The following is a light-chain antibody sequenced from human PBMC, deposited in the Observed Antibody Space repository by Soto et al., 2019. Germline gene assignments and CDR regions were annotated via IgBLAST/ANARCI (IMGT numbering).Light chain of an antibody. CDR1: SSNIGNNY. J-gene: IGLJ2*01. CDR2: DNN. V-gene: IGLV1-51*01. CDR3: GTWDSSLSAPL. Sequence: QSVLTQPPSVSAAPGQKVTISCSGSSSNIGNNYVSWYQQLQGTAPKLLIYDNNKRPSGIPDRFSGSKSGTSATLGITGLQTGDEADYYCGTWDSSLSAPLFGGGTKLTVL.